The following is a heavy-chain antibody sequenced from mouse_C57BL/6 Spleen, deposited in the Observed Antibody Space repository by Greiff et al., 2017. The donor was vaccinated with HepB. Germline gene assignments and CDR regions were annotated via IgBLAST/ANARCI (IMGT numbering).Heavy chain of an antibody. V-gene: IGHV5-6*01. Sequence: EVHLVESGGDLVKPGGSLKLSCAASGFTFSSYGMSWVRQTPDKRLEWVATISSGGSYTYYPDSVKGRFTISRDNAKNTLYLQMSSLKSEDTAMYYCARHYYSNYGYAMDYWGQGTSVTVSS. D-gene: IGHD2-5*01. CDR2: ISSGGSYT. CDR1: GFTFSSYG. CDR3: ARHYYSNYGYAMDY. J-gene: IGHJ4*01.